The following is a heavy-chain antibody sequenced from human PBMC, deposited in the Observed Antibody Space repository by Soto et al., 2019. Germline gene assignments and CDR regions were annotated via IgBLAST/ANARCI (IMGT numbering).Heavy chain of an antibody. V-gene: IGHV4-31*03. CDR1: GGSISSGGYY. D-gene: IGHD3-3*01. Sequence: PSETLSLTCTVSGGSISSGGYYWSWIRQHPGKGLEWIGYIYYSGSTYYNPSLKSRVTISVDTSKNQFSLKLSSVTAADTAVYYCARVPSGDYDFWSGGTYYYYYMDVWGKGTTVTVSS. J-gene: IGHJ6*03. CDR2: IYYSGST. CDR3: ARVPSGDYDFWSGGTYYYYYMDV.